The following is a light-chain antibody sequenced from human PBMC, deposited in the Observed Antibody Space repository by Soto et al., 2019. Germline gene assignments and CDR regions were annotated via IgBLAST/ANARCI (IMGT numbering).Light chain of an antibody. J-gene: IGKJ2*01. Sequence: DLVMTQSPLSLPVTPGEPASISCRSSQSLLHSNGYNYLDWYLQKPGQSPQLLIYLGSNRASGVPDRFSGNGSGTDFTLKISRVEAEDVGVYYCMQALKTPYTFGQGTKLEIK. CDR1: QSLLHSNGYNY. V-gene: IGKV2-28*01. CDR3: MQALKTPYT. CDR2: LGS.